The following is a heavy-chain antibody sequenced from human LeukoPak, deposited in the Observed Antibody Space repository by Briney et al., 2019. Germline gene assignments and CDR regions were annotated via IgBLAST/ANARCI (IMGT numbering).Heavy chain of an antibody. CDR1: GFTFSIYI. D-gene: IGHD1-1*01. CDR3: AKGARYNDY. J-gene: IGHJ4*02. CDR2: ISDTGGTT. Sequence: GGSLRLSCAASGFTFSIYIMNWVRQAPGKGLEWVSDISDTGGTTYNADSVRGRFIISRDNSKNTLYLQMDNLRADDTAVYYCAKGARYNDYWGQGTLVTVSS. V-gene: IGHV3-23*01.